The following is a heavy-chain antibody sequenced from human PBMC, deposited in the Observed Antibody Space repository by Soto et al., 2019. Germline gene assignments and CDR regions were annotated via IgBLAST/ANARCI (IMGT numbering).Heavy chain of an antibody. D-gene: IGHD6-19*01. CDR2: IFYTGST. CDR3: ARVGSSGWSPDY. J-gene: IGHJ4*02. Sequence: WTWIRQPPGKGLEWIGYIFYTGSTNYNPSLKSRVTMSVDTSKNQFSLKLSSVTAADTAVYYCARVGSSGWSPDYWGQGTLVTVSS. V-gene: IGHV4-59*01.